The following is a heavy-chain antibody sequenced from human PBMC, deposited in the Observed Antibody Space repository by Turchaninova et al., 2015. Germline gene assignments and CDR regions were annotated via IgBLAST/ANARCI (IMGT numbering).Heavy chain of an antibody. CDR3: ARGGTYFKGFEF. CDR2: TDYRSRWYN. D-gene: IGHD1-26*01. J-gene: IGHJ4*02. CDR1: GESGFSRSGA. V-gene: IGHV6-1*01. Sequence: QVPLRRSGPGLGKPPQPPNCTFATSGESGFSRSGAWNWFRQSPSKSLEWLGRTDYRSRWYNDYALSVKSRITINSDTSENQFSLRLNSVTPEDTAVYYCARGGTYFKGFEFWGQGALVTVSS.